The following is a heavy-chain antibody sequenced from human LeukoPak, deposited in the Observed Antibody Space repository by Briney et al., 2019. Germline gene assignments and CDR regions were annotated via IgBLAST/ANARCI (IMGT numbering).Heavy chain of an antibody. Sequence: GGSLRLSCAASGFTFDDSGMHWVRQAPGKGLEWVSLSSGDGNSTYYADSVKGRFTISRDNSKNSLYLQMNSLRGEDTALYYCAKDRGSYPDYWGQGALVTVSS. CDR3: AKDRGSYPDY. J-gene: IGHJ4*02. D-gene: IGHD1-26*01. CDR2: SSGDGNST. CDR1: GFTFDDSG. V-gene: IGHV3-43*02.